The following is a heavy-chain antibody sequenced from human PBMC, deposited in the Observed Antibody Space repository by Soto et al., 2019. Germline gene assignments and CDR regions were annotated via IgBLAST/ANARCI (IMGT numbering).Heavy chain of an antibody. D-gene: IGHD1-1*01. Sequence: EVQLLESGGGLVQPGGSLRLSCAASGFTFSSYAMSWVRQAPGKGLEWVSAISGSGGSTYYADSVKGRFTISRDNSKNTLYLQMNSLRAEDTAVYYCAKSSTDFRHYTTLPLDYWGQGTLVTVSS. V-gene: IGHV3-23*01. CDR3: AKSSTDFRHYTTLPLDY. CDR2: ISGSGGST. J-gene: IGHJ4*02. CDR1: GFTFSSYA.